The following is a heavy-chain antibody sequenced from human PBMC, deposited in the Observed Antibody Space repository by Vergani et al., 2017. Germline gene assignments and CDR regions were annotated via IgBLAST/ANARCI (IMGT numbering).Heavy chain of an antibody. CDR1: GFTFSGSA. Sequence: VQLVESGGGLVQPGGSLKLSCAASGFTFSGSAMHWVRQAPGKGLEWVAVISYDGSNKYYADSVKGRFTISRDNSKNTLYLQMNSLRAEDTAVYYCAKDPSRAFGAVADRFDPWGQGTLVTVSS. D-gene: IGHD6-19*01. CDR3: AKDPSRAFGAVADRFDP. CDR2: ISYDGSNK. V-gene: IGHV3-30*04. J-gene: IGHJ5*02.